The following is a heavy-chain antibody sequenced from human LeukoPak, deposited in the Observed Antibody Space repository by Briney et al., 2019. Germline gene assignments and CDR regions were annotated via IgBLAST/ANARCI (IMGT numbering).Heavy chain of an antibody. V-gene: IGHV3-23*01. CDR3: ARNHYYDSSGYYSARLYAPYYFVY. Sequence: GGSLRLSCAASGFTFSSYAMSWVRQAPGKGLEWVSAISGSGGSTYYADSVKGRFTISRDNSKNTLYLQMNSLRAEDTAVYYCARNHYYDSSGYYSARLYAPYYFVYWGQGTLVTVSS. J-gene: IGHJ4*02. CDR1: GFTFSSYA. D-gene: IGHD3-22*01. CDR2: ISGSGGST.